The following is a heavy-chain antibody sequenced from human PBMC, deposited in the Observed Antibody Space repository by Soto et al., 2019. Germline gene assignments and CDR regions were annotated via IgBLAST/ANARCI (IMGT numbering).Heavy chain of an antibody. V-gene: IGHV4-4*02. Sequence: SETLSLTCAVSGGSISTSNWWSWVRQPPGKGLEWIGEIYHSGSTNYNPSLESRVTISVDKSKNQFSLKLSSVTGADTAVYHCARVGSSSWYAAQCFQHWGQGTLVTVSS. CDR3: ARVGSSSWYAAQCFQH. CDR1: GGSISTSNW. J-gene: IGHJ1*01. CDR2: IYHSGST. D-gene: IGHD6-13*01.